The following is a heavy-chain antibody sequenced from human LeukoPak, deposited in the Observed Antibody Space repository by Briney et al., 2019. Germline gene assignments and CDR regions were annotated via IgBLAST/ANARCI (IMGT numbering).Heavy chain of an antibody. V-gene: IGHV1-8*01. CDR1: GYTFTSYD. CDR3: ARVPRGGDWFDP. D-gene: IGHD3-16*01. Sequence: ASVKVSCKASGYTFTSYDINWVRQATGQGLEWMGWMNPNSGNTGYAQKFQGRVTMTRNTSIRTAYMELSSLRSEDTAVYYCARVPRGGDWFDPWGQGTLVTVSS. J-gene: IGHJ5*02. CDR2: MNPNSGNT.